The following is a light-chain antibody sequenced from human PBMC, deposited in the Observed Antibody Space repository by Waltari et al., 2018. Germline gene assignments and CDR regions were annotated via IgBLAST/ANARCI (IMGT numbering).Light chain of an antibody. CDR3: QQYNDYRT. CDR1: QSLNVW. J-gene: IGKJ1*01. Sequence: DFQMTQSPSTLAASVGDTVTITCRASQSLNVWLAWYQQKAGKAPKLLIYKASSLQNGVPSRFSCSGSGTEFTLTITNLQPDDFATYYCQQYNDYRTFGQGTRVEIK. V-gene: IGKV1-5*03. CDR2: KAS.